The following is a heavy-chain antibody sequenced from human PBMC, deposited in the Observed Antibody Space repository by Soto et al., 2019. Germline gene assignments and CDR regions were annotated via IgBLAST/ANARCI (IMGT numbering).Heavy chain of an antibody. CDR3: ARSSGPIPNYMDV. CDR1: GVSISSGGYY. D-gene: IGHD3-10*01. J-gene: IGHJ6*03. CDR2: IYYSGST. Sequence: QVQLQESGPGLVKPSQTLSLTCTVSGVSISSGGYYWSWIRQHPGKGLEWIGYIYYSGSTYYNPSLKSRVTISVDTSKNQFSLKLSSVTAADTAVYYCARSSGPIPNYMDVWGKGTTVTVSS. V-gene: IGHV4-31*03.